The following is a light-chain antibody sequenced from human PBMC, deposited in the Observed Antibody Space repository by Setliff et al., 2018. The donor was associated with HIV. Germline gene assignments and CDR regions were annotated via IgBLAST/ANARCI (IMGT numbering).Light chain of an antibody. CDR1: SSDVGGYNY. CDR2: EVS. J-gene: IGLJ3*02. V-gene: IGLV2-8*01. Sequence: QSALAQPPSASGSPGQSVTISCTGTSSDVGGYNYVSWYQQHPGKAPKLMIYEVSKRPSGVPDRFSGSKSGNTASLTVSGLRAEDEADYYCSSYTSSTTLWVFGGGTKATVL. CDR3: SSYTSSTTLWV.